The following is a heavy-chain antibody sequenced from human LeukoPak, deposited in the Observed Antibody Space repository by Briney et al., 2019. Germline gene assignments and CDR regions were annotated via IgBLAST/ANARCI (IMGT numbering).Heavy chain of an antibody. V-gene: IGHV4-59*01. J-gene: IGHJ3*02. D-gene: IGHD5-18*01. CDR3: ATTGYRGFDI. CDR1: GGSISGYY. Sequence: SETLSLTCTVSGGSISGYYCSWIRQPPGKGLEWIGYIYYSGSTNYNPSLKSRVTISVETSKNQFSLKLSSVIAADTAVYYCATTGYRGFDIWGQGTMVTVSS. CDR2: IYYSGST.